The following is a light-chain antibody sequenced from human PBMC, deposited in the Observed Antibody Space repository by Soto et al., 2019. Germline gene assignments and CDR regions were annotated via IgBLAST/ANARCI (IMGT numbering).Light chain of an antibody. Sequence: EIVLTQSPATLSLSPGDRATLSCRASQSVGSYLGWYQQRPGQAPRLLIYDASNSATGIPARFSGSGSGTDFTPTISSLEPEDFAVYYCQQRSDWPSTFGGGTKVEIK. J-gene: IGKJ4*01. V-gene: IGKV3-11*01. CDR2: DAS. CDR1: QSVGSY. CDR3: QQRSDWPST.